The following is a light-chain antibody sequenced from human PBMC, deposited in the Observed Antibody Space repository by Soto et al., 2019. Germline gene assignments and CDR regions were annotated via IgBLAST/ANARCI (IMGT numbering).Light chain of an antibody. J-gene: IGKJ1*01. CDR2: GAS. Sequence: EIVLTQSPGTLSLSPRERATLSCRASQSVANAYLAWYQHKVGQSPRLLIYGASNRAPGIPDRFSGSGSGTDFTLTISRLEPEDFARYYCQQYAASPRTFGQGTQVEVK. CDR3: QQYAASPRT. CDR1: QSVANAY. V-gene: IGKV3-20*01.